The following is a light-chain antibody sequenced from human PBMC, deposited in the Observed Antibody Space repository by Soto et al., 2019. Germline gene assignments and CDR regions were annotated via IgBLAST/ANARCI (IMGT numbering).Light chain of an antibody. Sequence: QSALTQPASVSGSPGQSITISCIGTSSDIGLYNYVSWYQHHPGKAPKVLIYDVSNRPSGVSTRFSGSKSGNTASLTISGLQAEDEADYYCSSYTSSSTLVVFGGGTQLTVL. V-gene: IGLV2-14*03. J-gene: IGLJ7*01. CDR3: SSYTSSSTLVV. CDR1: SSDIGLYNY. CDR2: DVS.